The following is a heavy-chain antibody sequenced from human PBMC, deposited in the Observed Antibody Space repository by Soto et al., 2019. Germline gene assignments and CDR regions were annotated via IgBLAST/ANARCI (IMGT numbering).Heavy chain of an antibody. CDR3: ARGSGWYYY. Sequence: SETLSLTCTISGGSIRSYYWIWIRQPPGKGLEWIGYIYSSGSTNYNPSLKSRITISVDTSKNQFSLKLSSVTAADTAVYYCARGSGWYYYWGQGTLVTVSS. J-gene: IGHJ4*02. D-gene: IGHD6-19*01. V-gene: IGHV4-4*08. CDR1: GGSIRSYY. CDR2: IYSSGST.